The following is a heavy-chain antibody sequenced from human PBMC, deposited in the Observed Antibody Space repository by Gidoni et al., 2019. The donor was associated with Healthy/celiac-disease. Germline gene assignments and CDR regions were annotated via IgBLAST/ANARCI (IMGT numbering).Heavy chain of an antibody. CDR1: GGSISTGGYY. Sequence: QVQLQESGPGLVQPSQTLSLTCTVSGGSISTGGYYWRWIRQHPGTGLEGIGYIDYSGSTYYNPSLKSRVTISVDTSKNQFSLKLSSVTAADTAVYYCARDLYYYDSSTAFAFDIWGQGTMVTVSS. J-gene: IGHJ3*02. V-gene: IGHV4-31*03. CDR2: IDYSGST. CDR3: ARDLYYYDSSTAFAFDI. D-gene: IGHD3-22*01.